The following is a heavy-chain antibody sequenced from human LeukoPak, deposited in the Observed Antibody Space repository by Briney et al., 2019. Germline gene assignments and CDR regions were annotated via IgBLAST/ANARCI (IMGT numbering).Heavy chain of an antibody. CDR2: IYYSGST. Sequence: SETLSLTCTVSGGSISSYYWSWIRQPPGKGLEWIGYIYYSGSTNYNPSLKSRVTISVDTSKNQFSLKLSSVTAADTAVYYCARDPQKEGYMDVWGKGTTVTVSS. CDR3: ARDPQKEGYMDV. J-gene: IGHJ6*03. CDR1: GGSISSYY. V-gene: IGHV4-59*01.